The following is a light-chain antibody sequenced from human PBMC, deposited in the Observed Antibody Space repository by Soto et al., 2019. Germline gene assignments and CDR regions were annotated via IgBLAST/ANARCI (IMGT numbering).Light chain of an antibody. Sequence: DIQMTQSPSSLSASVGDRVTITCRASQSITNYLNWYQQKPGKAPKLLIYAASRLQSGVPSRFSGSGSGTDFILTISSLQPEDFAIYYCQQSYSSWTFGQGTKVEVK. V-gene: IGKV1-39*01. CDR1: QSITNY. CDR2: AAS. CDR3: QQSYSSWT. J-gene: IGKJ1*01.